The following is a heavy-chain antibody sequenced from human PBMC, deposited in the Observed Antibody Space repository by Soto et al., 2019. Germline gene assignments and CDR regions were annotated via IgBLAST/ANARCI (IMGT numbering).Heavy chain of an antibody. J-gene: IGHJ6*02. CDR3: ARGKLNCSSTSCYFYYYYGMDV. D-gene: IGHD2-2*01. V-gene: IGHV6-1*01. CDR2: TYYRSKWYN. Sequence: SQTLSLTCAISGDSVSSNSAAWNWIRQSPSRGLEWLGRTYYRSKWYNDYAVSVKSRITINPDTSKNQFSLQLNSVTPEDTAVYYCARGKLNCSSTSCYFYYYYGMDVWGQGTTVTSP. CDR1: GDSVSSNSAA.